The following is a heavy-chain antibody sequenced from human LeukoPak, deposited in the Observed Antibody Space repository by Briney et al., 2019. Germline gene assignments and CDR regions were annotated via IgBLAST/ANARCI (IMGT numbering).Heavy chain of an antibody. Sequence: QPGGSLRLSCAASGFTFSSYEMNWVRQAPGKGLEWVSHVSSSGSIIYYADSVKGRFTISRDNAKNTLYLEMNSLRAEDTAVYYCARDSGSGNGWFDPWGQGTLVTVSS. V-gene: IGHV3-48*03. CDR2: VSSSGSII. J-gene: IGHJ5*02. D-gene: IGHD3-10*01. CDR3: ARDSGSGNGWFDP. CDR1: GFTFSSYE.